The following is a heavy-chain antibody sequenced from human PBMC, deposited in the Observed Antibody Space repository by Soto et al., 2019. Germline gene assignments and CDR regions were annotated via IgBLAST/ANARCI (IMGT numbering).Heavy chain of an antibody. CDR1: GGSISSYY. D-gene: IGHD3-10*01. V-gene: IGHV4-59*01. Sequence: SETLSLTCTVSGGSISSYYWSWIRQPPGKGLEWIGYIYYSGSTNYNPSLKSRVTISVDTSKNQFSLKLSSVTAADTAVYYCASMTYYYGSGSYYNWFDPWGQGTTVTVSS. CDR3: ASMTYYYGSGSYYNWFDP. CDR2: IYYSGST. J-gene: IGHJ5*01.